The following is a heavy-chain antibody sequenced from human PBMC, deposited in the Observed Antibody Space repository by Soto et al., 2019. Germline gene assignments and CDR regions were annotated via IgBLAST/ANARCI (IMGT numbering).Heavy chain of an antibody. CDR2: ISSSSSYI. CDR3: ARSYGSGSYGLGEEYYFDY. D-gene: IGHD3-10*01. V-gene: IGHV3-21*01. J-gene: IGHJ4*02. Sequence: EVQLVESGGGLVKPGGSLRLSCAASGFTFSSYSMNWVRQAPGKGLEWVSSISSSSSYIYYADSVKGRFTISRDNAKNSLYLQMNSLRADDTAVYYCARSYGSGSYGLGEEYYFDYWGQGTLVTVSS. CDR1: GFTFSSYS.